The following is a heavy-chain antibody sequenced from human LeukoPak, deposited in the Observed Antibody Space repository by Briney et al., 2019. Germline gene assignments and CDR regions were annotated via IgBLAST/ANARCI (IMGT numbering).Heavy chain of an antibody. J-gene: IGHJ3*02. CDR1: GGSISSSNW. CDR3: ARVVVGAYDAFDI. D-gene: IGHD1-26*01. V-gene: IGHV4-4*02. Sequence: SGTLSLTCAVSGGSISSSNWWSWVRQPPGKGLEWIGEIYHSGSTNYNPSLKSRATISVDKSKNQFSLKLCSVTAADTAVYYCARVVVGAYDAFDIWGQGTMVTVSS. CDR2: IYHSGST.